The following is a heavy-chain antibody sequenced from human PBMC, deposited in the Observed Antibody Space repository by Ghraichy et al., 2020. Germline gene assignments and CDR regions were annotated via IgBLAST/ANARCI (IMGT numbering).Heavy chain of an antibody. CDR2: ISWNSGSI. V-gene: IGHV3-9*01. D-gene: IGHD6-13*01. Sequence: GGSLRLSCAASGFTFDDYAMHWVRQAPGKGLEWVSGISWNSGSIGYADSVKGRFTISRDNAKNSLYLQMNSRRAEDTALYYCAKRAAAGKYYFDYWGQGTLVTVSS. CDR1: GFTFDDYA. J-gene: IGHJ4*02. CDR3: AKRAAAGKYYFDY.